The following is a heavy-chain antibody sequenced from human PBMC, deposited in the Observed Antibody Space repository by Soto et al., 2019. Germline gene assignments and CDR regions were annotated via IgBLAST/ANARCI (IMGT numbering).Heavy chain of an antibody. D-gene: IGHD5-18*01. V-gene: IGHV3-30-3*01. CDR3: ARVDTAMAVSYYFDY. J-gene: IGHJ4*02. CDR2: ISYDGSNK. CDR1: GFTFSSYA. Sequence: HPGGSLRLSCAASGFTFSSYAMHWVRQAPGKGLEWVAVISYDGSNKYYADSVKGRFTISRDNSKNTLYLQMNSLRAEDTAVYYCARVDTAMAVSYYFDYWGQGTLVTVSS.